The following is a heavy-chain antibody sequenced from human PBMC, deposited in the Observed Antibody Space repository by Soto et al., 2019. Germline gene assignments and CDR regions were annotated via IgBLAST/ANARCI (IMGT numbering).Heavy chain of an antibody. V-gene: IGHV4-31*03. Sequence: SETLSLTCTVSGGSISSGGYYWSWIRQHPGKGLEWIGYIYYSGSTYYNPSLKSRVTISVDTSKNQFSLKLSSVTAADTAVYYCARVAVWMTTVLKFDYWGQGTLVTVSS. CDR2: IYYSGST. J-gene: IGHJ4*02. CDR1: GGSISSGGYY. D-gene: IGHD4-4*01. CDR3: ARVAVWMTTVLKFDY.